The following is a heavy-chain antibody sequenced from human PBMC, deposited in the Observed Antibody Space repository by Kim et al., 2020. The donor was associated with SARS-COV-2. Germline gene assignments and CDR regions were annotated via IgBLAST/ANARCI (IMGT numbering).Heavy chain of an antibody. J-gene: IGHJ4*02. CDR1: GFTFGDYD. D-gene: IGHD6-19*01. CDR3: ARRPAGTIDF. V-gene: IGHV3-23*01. Sequence: GGSLRLSCATSGFTFGDYDMSWVRQAPGKGLEWLSHITSDDGYTDYADSVRGRFSISRDNSKSMLYLQMNSLRAEDTAVYYCARRPAGTIDFWGQGTLVTVSS. CDR2: ITSDDGYT.